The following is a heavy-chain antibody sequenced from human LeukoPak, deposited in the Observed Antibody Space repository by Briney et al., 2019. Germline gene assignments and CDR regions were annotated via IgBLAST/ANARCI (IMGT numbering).Heavy chain of an antibody. J-gene: IGHJ4*02. D-gene: IGHD2-21*02. V-gene: IGHV2-5*02. CDR1: DFSLSIPDAG. Sequence: SGPTLVKPTATLTLTCTFSDFSLSIPDAGVGWIRQPPGKALECLALIYWDDDKRYSPSHKTRLTITKNTSINKVALTMTNLCPVDTGKKYWEHKCVGACSAGFCYGGQGNPVTVSS. CDR3: EHKCVGACSAGFCY. CDR2: IYWDDDK.